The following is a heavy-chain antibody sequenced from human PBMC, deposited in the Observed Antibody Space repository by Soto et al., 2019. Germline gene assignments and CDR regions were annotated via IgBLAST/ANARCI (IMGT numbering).Heavy chain of an antibody. D-gene: IGHD6-13*01. Sequence: ASVKVSCKASGYTFTSYAMHWVRQAPGQRLEWMGWINAGNGNTKYSQKFQGRVTITRDTSASTAYMELSSLRSEDTAVYYCARRDLRSSSWTYWGQRTLVTVSS. CDR1: GYTFTSYA. CDR3: ARRDLRSSSWTY. CDR2: INAGNGNT. J-gene: IGHJ4*02. V-gene: IGHV1-3*01.